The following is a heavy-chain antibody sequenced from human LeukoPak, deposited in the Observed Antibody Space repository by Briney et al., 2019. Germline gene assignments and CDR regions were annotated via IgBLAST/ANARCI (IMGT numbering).Heavy chain of an antibody. CDR2: VYHSGSS. J-gene: IGHJ6*03. V-gene: IGHV4-38-2*01. CDR1: GYSITSGYY. Sequence: PSETLSLTCAVSGYSITSGYYWGWIRQPPGKGLEWIGSVYHSGSSYYNPSLKSRVTISVDTSRNQFSLKLSSVTAADTAVYYCASRPAYNYMDVWGEGTTVTVSS. CDR3: ASRPAYNYMDV.